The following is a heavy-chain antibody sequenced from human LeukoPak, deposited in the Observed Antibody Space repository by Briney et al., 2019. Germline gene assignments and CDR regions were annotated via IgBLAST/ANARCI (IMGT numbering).Heavy chain of an antibody. J-gene: IGHJ5*02. V-gene: IGHV3-11*04. Sequence: PGGSLRLSCAASGFTFSYFYMTWIRQAPGKGLEWVSYISSSGSTIYYADSVKGRFTISRDNAKNSLYLQMNSLRAEDTAVYYCARGASGIGGIRFDPWGQGTLVTVSS. CDR2: ISSSGSTI. CDR3: ARGASGIGGIRFDP. CDR1: GFTFSYFY. D-gene: IGHD3-10*01.